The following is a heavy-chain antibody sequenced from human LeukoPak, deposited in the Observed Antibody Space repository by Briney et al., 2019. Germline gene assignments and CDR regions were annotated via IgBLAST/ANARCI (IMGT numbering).Heavy chain of an antibody. CDR1: GGSISSTIYY. Sequence: KPSETLSLTCTVSGGSISSTIYYWGWIRQPPGKGLEWIGSIFYTGSTYYNPSLKSRVTISKDMSKNQFFLKLSFVTAADTAVYFCARVKKVDTSIDYWGQGTLVTVSS. J-gene: IGHJ4*02. CDR3: ARVKKVDTSIDY. D-gene: IGHD5-18*01. CDR2: IFYTGST. V-gene: IGHV4-39*01.